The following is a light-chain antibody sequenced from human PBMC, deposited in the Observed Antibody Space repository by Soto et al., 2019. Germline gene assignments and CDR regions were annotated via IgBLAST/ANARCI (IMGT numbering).Light chain of an antibody. J-gene: IGKJ4*01. CDR2: DAS. CDR3: QQRSSLPLT. CDR1: QSVSANN. Sequence: IVLTQSPRALTLSPGEGATLSCRVGQSVSANNLAWYQQKAGQAPRLLIYDASSRATGIPARFSGSGAGTDFTLTISSLEPEDFAVYYCQQRSSLPLTFGGGTKVDIK. V-gene: IGKV3D-20*02.